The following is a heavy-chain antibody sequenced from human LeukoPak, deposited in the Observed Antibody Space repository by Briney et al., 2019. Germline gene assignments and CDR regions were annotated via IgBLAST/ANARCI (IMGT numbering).Heavy chain of an antibody. CDR1: GYSFTSYY. Sequence: ASVKVSRKASGYSFTSYYMNWVRQAPGQGLEWIGIINPIGGSTHYAQRFQGRLTMTRDTSTSTGYMELSSLRSEDTAVYYCARGELFFSAFDIWGQGTMVIVSS. J-gene: IGHJ3*02. CDR3: ARGELFFSAFDI. CDR2: INPIGGST. D-gene: IGHD1-7*01. V-gene: IGHV1-46*03.